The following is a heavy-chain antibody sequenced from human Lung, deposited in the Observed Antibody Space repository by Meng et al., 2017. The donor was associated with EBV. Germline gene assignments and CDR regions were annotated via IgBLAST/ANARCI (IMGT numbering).Heavy chain of an antibody. Sequence: QLQLEEAGPGLVKPSEPLALTCTVSGGSISRSSYYWGWIRQPPGKGLEWIGYIYYSGSTYYNPSLKSLVTISVDTSKNQFSLKLSSVTAADTAVYYCARVVAGRYNWFDPWGQGTLVTVSS. V-gene: IGHV4-31*01. J-gene: IGHJ5*02. CDR1: GGSISRSSYY. CDR2: IYYSGST. CDR3: ARVVAGRYNWFDP. D-gene: IGHD6-6*01.